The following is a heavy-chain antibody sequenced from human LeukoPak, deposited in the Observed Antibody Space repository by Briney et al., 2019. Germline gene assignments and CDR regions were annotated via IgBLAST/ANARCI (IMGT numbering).Heavy chain of an antibody. Sequence: GGSLRLSCAASGLTFSSSAMSWVRQAPGKGLQWVSAISGNGDSTHYADSVKGRFTISRDNSKNTLYLQMNSLRAEDTAVYYCAKSGGYSSSWYYDYWGQGTLVTVSS. J-gene: IGHJ4*02. V-gene: IGHV3-23*01. CDR3: AKSGGYSSSWYYDY. D-gene: IGHD6-13*01. CDR1: GLTFSSSA. CDR2: ISGNGDST.